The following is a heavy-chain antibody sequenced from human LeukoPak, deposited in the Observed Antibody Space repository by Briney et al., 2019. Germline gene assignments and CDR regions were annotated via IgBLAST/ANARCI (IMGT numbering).Heavy chain of an antibody. D-gene: IGHD3-3*01. J-gene: IGHJ4*02. V-gene: IGHV3-23*01. CDR3: AKSKQEIFGVVIPPFDY. Sequence: GGSLRLSCAASGFTFSSYAMSLVRQAPGKGLEWVSAISGSGGSTYYADSVKGRFTISRDNSKNTLYLQMNSLRAEDTAVYYCAKSKQEIFGVVIPPFDYWGQGTLVTVSS. CDR1: GFTFSSYA. CDR2: ISGSGGST.